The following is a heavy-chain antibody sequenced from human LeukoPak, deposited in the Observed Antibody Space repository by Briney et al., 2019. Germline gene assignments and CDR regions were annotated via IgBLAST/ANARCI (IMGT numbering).Heavy chain of an antibody. V-gene: IGHV3-21*06. J-gene: IGHJ4*02. Sequence: AGGSLRLSCAASGFTFSSYSMNWVRQAPGKGLEWVSSISSSSSYIYYADSVKGRFTISRDNAKNSLYLQMNSLRAEDAAVYYCAREGGFYDSSGYYLTFDYWGQGTLVTVSS. CDR1: GFTFSSYS. CDR2: ISSSSSYI. CDR3: AREGGFYDSSGYYLTFDY. D-gene: IGHD3-22*01.